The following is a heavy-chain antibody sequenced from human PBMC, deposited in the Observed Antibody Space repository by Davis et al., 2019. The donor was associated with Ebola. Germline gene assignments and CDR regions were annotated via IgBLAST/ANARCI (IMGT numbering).Heavy chain of an antibody. CDR2: ISYDGSNK. D-gene: IGHD2-2*01. CDR3: ARDTRWGIVVVPAAPDAFDI. V-gene: IGHV3-30-3*01. Sequence: GESLKISCAASGFTFSSYAMHWVRQAPGKGLEWVAVISYDGSNKYYADSVKGRFTISRDNSKNTLYLQMNSLRAEDTAVYYCARDTRWGIVVVPAAPDAFDIWGQGTMVTVSS. CDR1: GFTFSSYA. J-gene: IGHJ3*02.